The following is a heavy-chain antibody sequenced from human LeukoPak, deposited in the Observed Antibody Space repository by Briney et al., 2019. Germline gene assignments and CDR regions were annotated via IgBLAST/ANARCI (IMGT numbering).Heavy chain of an antibody. J-gene: IGHJ5*02. D-gene: IGHD3-9*01. CDR3: ARDLYDILTGPLKFDP. CDR1: GFTFSSYW. Sequence: AGGSLRLSCAASGFTFSSYWMHWVRQAPGKGLLWVSRMNSYGSRTTYADSVKGRFTISRDNAKNTLYLQMNSLRAEDTAVYYCARDLYDILTGPLKFDPWGQGTLVTVSS. V-gene: IGHV3-74*01. CDR2: MNSYGSRT.